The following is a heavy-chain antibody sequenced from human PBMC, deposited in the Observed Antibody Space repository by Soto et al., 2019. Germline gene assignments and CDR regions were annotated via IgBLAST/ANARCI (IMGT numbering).Heavy chain of an antibody. CDR2: ISYDGSNK. Sequence: PGGSLSLSCAASGFTFSSYAMHWVRQAPGKGLECVAVISYDGSNKYYADSVKGRFTISRDNSKNTLYLQMNSLRAEDTAVYYCARCPAYSGSYRPQSFLGGGYYGMDVWGQGTTVTVSS. J-gene: IGHJ6*02. CDR3: ARCPAYSGSYRPQSFLGGGYYGMDV. V-gene: IGHV3-30-3*01. D-gene: IGHD1-26*01. CDR1: GFTFSSYA.